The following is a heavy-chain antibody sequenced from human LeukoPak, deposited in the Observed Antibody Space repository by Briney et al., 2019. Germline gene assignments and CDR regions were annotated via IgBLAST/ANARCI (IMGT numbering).Heavy chain of an antibody. Sequence: PSETLSLTCTVSGGSISSSSYYWGWIRQPPGKGLEWIGSIYYSGSTYYNPSLKSRVTISVDTSKNQFSLKLSSVTAADTAVYYCARSYDFWSGYPMTFDYWGQGTLVTVSS. V-gene: IGHV4-39*01. CDR1: GGSISSSSYY. CDR2: IYYSGST. J-gene: IGHJ4*02. CDR3: ARSYDFWSGYPMTFDY. D-gene: IGHD3-3*01.